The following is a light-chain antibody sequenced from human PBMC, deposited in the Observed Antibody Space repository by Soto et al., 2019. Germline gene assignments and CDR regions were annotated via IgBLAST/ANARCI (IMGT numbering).Light chain of an antibody. CDR1: SSDVGGYNY. Sequence: QSALPPPASVSGSDGQSIAISCTGTSSDVGGYNYVSWYQQLPGKAPKLMIYEVSHRPSGVSTRFSGSKSGNTASLTISGLQGDDEADYYCSSYTSSSGFVFGTGTKVTVL. J-gene: IGLJ1*01. CDR2: EVS. V-gene: IGLV2-14*01. CDR3: SSYTSSSGFV.